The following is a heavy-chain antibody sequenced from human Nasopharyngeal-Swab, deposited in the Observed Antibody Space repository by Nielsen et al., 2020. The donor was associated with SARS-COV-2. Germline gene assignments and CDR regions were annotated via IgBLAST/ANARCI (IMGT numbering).Heavy chain of an antibody. CDR2: IRSKANSYAT. D-gene: IGHD6-19*01. CDR1: GFTFSGSA. J-gene: IGHJ3*02. V-gene: IGHV3-73*01. Sequence: GESLKISCAASGFTFSGSAMHWVRQASGTGLEWVGRIRSKANSYATAYAASVKGRFTISRDDSKNTAYLQMNSLKTEDTAVYYCTSMYSSGWYHTDAFDIWGQGTMVTVSS. CDR3: TSMYSSGWYHTDAFDI.